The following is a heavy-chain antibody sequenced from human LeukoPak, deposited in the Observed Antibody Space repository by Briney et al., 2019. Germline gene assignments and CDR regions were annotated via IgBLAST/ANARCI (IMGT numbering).Heavy chain of an antibody. J-gene: IGHJ4*02. CDR2: IYYSGST. Sequence: SETLSLTCTVSGGSISSSSYYWGWIRQPPGKGLEWIGSIYYSGSTYYNPSLKSRVTISVDTSKNQSSLKLSSVTAADTAVYYCARHRRTRYDYICGSYNYPYYFDYWGQGTLVTVYS. CDR1: GGSISSSSYY. V-gene: IGHV4-39*01. D-gene: IGHD3-16*01. CDR3: ARHRRTRYDYICGSYNYPYYFDY.